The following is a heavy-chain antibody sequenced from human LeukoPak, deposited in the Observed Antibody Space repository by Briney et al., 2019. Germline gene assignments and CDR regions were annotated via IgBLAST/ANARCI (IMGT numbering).Heavy chain of an antibody. Sequence: PSETLSLTCAVYGGSFSGYYWSWIRQPPGKGLEWIGEINNSGSTNYNPSLKSRVTISVDTSKNQFSLKLTPVTAADTALYYCARHGHHGDHDYWGPGTLDTVSS. CDR3: ARHGHHGDHDY. CDR1: GGSFSGYY. CDR2: INNSGST. V-gene: IGHV4-34*01. D-gene: IGHD2-21*02. J-gene: IGHJ4*02.